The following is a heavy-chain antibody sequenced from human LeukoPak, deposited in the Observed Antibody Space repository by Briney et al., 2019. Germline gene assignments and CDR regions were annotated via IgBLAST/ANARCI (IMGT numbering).Heavy chain of an antibody. D-gene: IGHD6-19*01. CDR2: INPNSGGT. J-gene: IGHJ4*02. V-gene: IGHV1-2*02. Sequence: ASVSASCKASGYTFTGYYMHWVRQAPGQGLEWMGWINPNSGGTNYAQKFQGRVTMTRDTSISTAYMELSRLRSDDTAVYYCAKLSSGYSSGWYYFDYSGQGTLVSVSS. CDR3: AKLSSGYSSGWYYFDY. CDR1: GYTFTGYY.